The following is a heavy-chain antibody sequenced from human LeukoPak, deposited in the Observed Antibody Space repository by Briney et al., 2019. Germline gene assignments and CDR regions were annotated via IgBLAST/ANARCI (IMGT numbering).Heavy chain of an antibody. CDR3: ARDNPRGPFDY. Sequence: PSETLSLTCTVSGASISSYYWSWIRQPPGKGLEWIGYIYYSGSTNYNPSLKSRVTVSVDTSKNQFSLKLSSVTAADTAVYYCARDNPRGPFDYWGQGTLVTVSS. V-gene: IGHV4-59*01. CDR1: GASISSYY. J-gene: IGHJ4*02. CDR2: IYYSGST. D-gene: IGHD1-14*01.